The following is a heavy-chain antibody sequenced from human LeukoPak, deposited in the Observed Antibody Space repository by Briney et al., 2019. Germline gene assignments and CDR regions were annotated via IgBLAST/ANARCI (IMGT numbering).Heavy chain of an antibody. V-gene: IGHV3-15*04. CDR2: IAVTPDGPAT. CDR3: VWSSTWNRRFYLDQ. Sequence: GGSLRLSCAASGFTFNLAWMSWVRQTPGKGLQWVARIAVTPDGPATDYATPVRGRFFISRDDSRNMVYQEMSSLSTDDTAVYYCVWSSTWNRRFYLDQWGQGTLVTVSS. J-gene: IGHJ4*02. D-gene: IGHD6-6*01. CDR1: GFTFNLAW.